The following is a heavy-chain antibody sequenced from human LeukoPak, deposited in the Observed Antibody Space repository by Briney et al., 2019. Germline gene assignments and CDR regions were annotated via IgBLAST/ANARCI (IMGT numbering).Heavy chain of an antibody. V-gene: IGHV1-8*03. CDR1: GYTFTSYD. Sequence: ASVKVSCKASGYTFTSYDINWVRQATGQGLEWMGWMNPNSGNTGYAQKFQGRVTITRNTSISTAYMELSSLRSDDTAVYYCAGEDYFDSSGYASWRFDIWGQGTMVTVSS. D-gene: IGHD3-22*01. CDR3: AGEDYFDSSGYASWRFDI. CDR2: MNPNSGNT. J-gene: IGHJ3*02.